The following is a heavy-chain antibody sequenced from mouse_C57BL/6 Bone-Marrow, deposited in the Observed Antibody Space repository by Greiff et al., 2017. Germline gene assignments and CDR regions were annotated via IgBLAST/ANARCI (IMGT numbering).Heavy chain of an antibody. D-gene: IGHD1-2*01. J-gene: IGHJ2*01. CDR2: ICPGDGDT. CDR1: GYAFSSSW. V-gene: IGHV1-82*01. CDR3: ARYGYYGYTYFDY. Sequence: QVQLKQSGPELVKPGASVKISCKASGYAFSSSWMNWVKQRPGKGLEWIGRICPGDGDTNYNGKFKGKATLTADKSSSTAYMQLSSLTSEDSAVYFCARYGYYGYTYFDYWGQGTTLTVSS.